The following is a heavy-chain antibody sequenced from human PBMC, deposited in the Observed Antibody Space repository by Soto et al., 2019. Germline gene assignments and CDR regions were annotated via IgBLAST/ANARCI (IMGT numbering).Heavy chain of an antibody. J-gene: IGHJ6*02. CDR1: GFTFSSYW. CDR2: IKQDGSEE. Sequence: EVQLVESGGGLVQPGGSLRLSCVDSGFTFSSYWMSWVRQAPVKGLEWVGNIKQDGSEENYVDYVKGRFTISRDNAKNSMYLKMNSLRAEDTAVYYCARIAASGRGWDVWGQGTTVVVSS. D-gene: IGHD6-13*01. CDR3: ARIAASGRGWDV. V-gene: IGHV3-7*01.